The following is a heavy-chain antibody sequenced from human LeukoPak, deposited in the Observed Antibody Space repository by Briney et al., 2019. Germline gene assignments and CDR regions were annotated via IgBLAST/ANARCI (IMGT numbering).Heavy chain of an antibody. J-gene: IGHJ5*02. Sequence: PSETLSLTCAVPGYSISSGYYWGWIRQPPGNGLEWSGSIYHSGSTYYNPSLKSRVTISVDTSKNQFSLKLSSVTAADTAVYYCASSLWFGELNWFDPWGQGTLVTVSS. CDR2: IYHSGST. D-gene: IGHD3-10*01. CDR1: GYSISSGYY. CDR3: ASSLWFGELNWFDP. V-gene: IGHV4-38-2*01.